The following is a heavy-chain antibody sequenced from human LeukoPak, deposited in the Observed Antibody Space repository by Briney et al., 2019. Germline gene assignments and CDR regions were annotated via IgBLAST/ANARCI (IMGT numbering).Heavy chain of an antibody. CDR3: TRESGAFSPFGF. CDR1: GGPITTTNW. D-gene: IGHD1-26*01. CDR2: VHLSGAT. Sequence: PSGTLSLTCAVSGGPITTTNWWSWVRQPPGKGLEWIGEVHLSGATNYNLSLESRVSMSIDKSKNHLSLEVTPVTAADTAIYYCTRESGAFSPFGFWGQGTLVTVSS. J-gene: IGHJ4*02. V-gene: IGHV4-4*02.